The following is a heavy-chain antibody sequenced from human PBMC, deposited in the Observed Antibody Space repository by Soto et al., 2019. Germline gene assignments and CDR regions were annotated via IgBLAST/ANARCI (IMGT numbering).Heavy chain of an antibody. J-gene: IGHJ4*02. CDR1: GGTFSSHV. V-gene: IGHV1-69*01. CDR2: IMPIIGTA. CDR3: ARDLEFRDGNISHLDY. Sequence: QVQLVQSGAEVKKPGSSVKVSCKASGGTFSSHVFNWVRQAPGQGLEWMGGIMPIIGTANYAQKFQGRVTITADESTRTSYMELISLRSEDTAVYYCARDLEFRDGNISHLDYWGQGTLVTVSS. D-gene: IGHD3-10*01.